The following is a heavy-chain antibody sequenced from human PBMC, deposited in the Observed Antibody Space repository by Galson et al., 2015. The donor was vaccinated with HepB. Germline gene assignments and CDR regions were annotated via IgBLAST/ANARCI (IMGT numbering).Heavy chain of an antibody. CDR3: ARESERWLYPNYYYYGMDV. CDR2: IYYSGST. CDR1: GGSISSYY. J-gene: IGHJ6*02. Sequence: SETLSLTCTVSGGSISSYYWSWIRQPPGKGLEWIGYIYYSGSTNYNPSLKSRVTISVDTSKNQFSLKLSSVTAADTAVYYCARESERWLYPNYYYYGMDVWGQGTTVTVSS. D-gene: IGHD5-24*01. V-gene: IGHV4-59*01.